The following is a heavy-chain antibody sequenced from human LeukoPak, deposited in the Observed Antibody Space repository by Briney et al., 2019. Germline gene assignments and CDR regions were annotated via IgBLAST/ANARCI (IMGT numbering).Heavy chain of an antibody. D-gene: IGHD6-19*01. CDR1: GYTFTGYY. Sequence: ASVKVSCKASGYTFTGYYIHWVRQVPGQGLEWMGWINPKSGGTNYAQKFQGRVTMTRDTSISTAYMELSRLRSDDTAVYYCARDVPFIVVAGTKLPSYFDYWGQGTLVTVSS. J-gene: IGHJ4*02. CDR3: ARDVPFIVVAGTKLPSYFDY. CDR2: INPKSGGT. V-gene: IGHV1-2*02.